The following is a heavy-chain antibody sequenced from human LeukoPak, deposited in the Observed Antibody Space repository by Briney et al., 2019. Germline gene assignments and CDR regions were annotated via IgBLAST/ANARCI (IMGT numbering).Heavy chain of an antibody. CDR1: GFTPSDHY. CDR3: ARLGGNYPDY. CDR2: SRNKVNSYTT. D-gene: IGHD1-7*01. V-gene: IGHV3-72*01. Sequence: GGSPRLSCAASGFTPSDHYMDWVRQAPGKGLEWVGRSRNKVNSYTTEYAASVKGRFTISRDDSKNSLYLQMNSLKTEDTAVYYCARLGGNYPDYWGQGSLVTVSS. J-gene: IGHJ4*02.